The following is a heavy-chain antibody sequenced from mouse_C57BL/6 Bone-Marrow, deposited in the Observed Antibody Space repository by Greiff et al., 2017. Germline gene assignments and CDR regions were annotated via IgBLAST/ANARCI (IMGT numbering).Heavy chain of an antibody. Sequence: QVQLQQSGPELVKPGASVKLSCKASGYTFTSYDINWVKQRPGQGLEWIGWIYPRDGSTKYNEKFKGQATLTVDTSSSTAYMELHSLTSEDSAVYFCAIDYGSCYWYFDVWGTGTTVTVSS. D-gene: IGHD1-1*01. V-gene: IGHV1-85*01. CDR2: IYPRDGST. J-gene: IGHJ1*03. CDR1: GYTFTSYD. CDR3: AIDYGSCYWYFDV.